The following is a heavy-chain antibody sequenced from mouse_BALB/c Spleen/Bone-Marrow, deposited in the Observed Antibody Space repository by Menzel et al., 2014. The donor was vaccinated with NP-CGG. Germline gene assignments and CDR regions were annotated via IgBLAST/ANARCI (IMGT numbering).Heavy chain of an antibody. V-gene: IGHV14-3*02. CDR2: IDPANGNT. J-gene: IGHJ4*01. Sequence: VQLQQSGAELVKPGASVKLSCTASGFNIKDTYIHWVKPRPEQGLEWIGRIDPANGNTKYDPKFQGKATITADTPSNTAYLRLSSLTSEDAAVYYCARYYCYAMDYWGQGTSVTVSS. CDR1: GFNIKDTY. CDR3: ARYYCYAMDY.